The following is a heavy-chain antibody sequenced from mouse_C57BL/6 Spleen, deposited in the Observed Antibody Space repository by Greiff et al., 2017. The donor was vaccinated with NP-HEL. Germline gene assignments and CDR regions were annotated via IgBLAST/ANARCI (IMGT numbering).Heavy chain of an antibody. D-gene: IGHD2-3*01. CDR3: ARSFYDLYYFDY. V-gene: IGHV7-3*01. Sequence: EVKLQESGGGLVQPGGSLSLSCAASGFTFTDYYMSWVRQPPGKALEWLGFIRNKANGYTTEYSASVKGRFTISRDNSQSILYLQMNALRAEDSATYYCARSFYDLYYFDYWGQGTTLTVSS. CDR2: IRNKANGYTT. J-gene: IGHJ2*01. CDR1: GFTFTDYY.